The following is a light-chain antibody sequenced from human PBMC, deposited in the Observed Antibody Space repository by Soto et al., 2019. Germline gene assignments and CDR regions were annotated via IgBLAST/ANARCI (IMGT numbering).Light chain of an antibody. CDR3: QQYNKWPPT. Sequence: EIVMTQSPATLSVSPGERATLSCRASQRVSTNLAWYQQKPGQAPRLLIYGASTRATGIPARFSDSGSETEFTLTISSLQSEDFAVYFCQQYNKWPPTFGQGTRLEIK. J-gene: IGKJ5*01. CDR2: GAS. V-gene: IGKV3-15*01. CDR1: QRVSTN.